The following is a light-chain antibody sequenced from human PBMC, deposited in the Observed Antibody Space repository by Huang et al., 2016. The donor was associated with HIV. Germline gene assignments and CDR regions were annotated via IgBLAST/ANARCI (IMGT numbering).Light chain of an antibody. CDR3: QQYNNWPPWT. Sequence: EIVMTQSPATLSVSPGERATLSCRASQSVSSNLAGYQQKPGQAPRLLIYGAPTRATGIPARFSGSGSRTEFTLTISSLQSEDFAVYYCQQYNNWPPWTFGQGTKVEIK. CDR1: QSVSSN. CDR2: GAP. J-gene: IGKJ1*01. V-gene: IGKV3-15*01.